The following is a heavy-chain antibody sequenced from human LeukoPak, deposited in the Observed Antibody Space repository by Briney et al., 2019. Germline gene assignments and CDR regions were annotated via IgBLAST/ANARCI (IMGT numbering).Heavy chain of an antibody. D-gene: IGHD4-23*01. Sequence: ASVKVSCKVSGYTLTELSMHWVRQAPGKGLGWMGGFDPEDGETIYAQKFQGRVTMTEDTSTDTAYMELSSLRSEDTAVYYCATLDYGGNPANDAFDIWGQGTMVTVSS. CDR1: GYTLTELS. CDR3: ATLDYGGNPANDAFDI. J-gene: IGHJ3*02. V-gene: IGHV1-24*01. CDR2: FDPEDGET.